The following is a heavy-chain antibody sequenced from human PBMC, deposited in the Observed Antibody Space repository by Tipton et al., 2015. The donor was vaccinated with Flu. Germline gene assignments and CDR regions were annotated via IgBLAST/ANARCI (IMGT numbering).Heavy chain of an antibody. V-gene: IGHV4-59*01. Sequence: TLSLTCTVSGGSISSYYWSWIRQPPGKGLELIGYIYYSGITNYNPSLKSRVTISVDTSKNQFSLKLSSVTAADTAVYYCARGSVVVAATGGYYFDYWGQGTLVTVSS. CDR2: IYYSGIT. CDR3: ARGSVVVAATGGYYFDY. CDR1: GGSISSYY. D-gene: IGHD2-15*01. J-gene: IGHJ4*02.